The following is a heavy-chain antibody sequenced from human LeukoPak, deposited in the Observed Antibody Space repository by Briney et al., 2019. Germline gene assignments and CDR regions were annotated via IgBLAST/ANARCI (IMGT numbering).Heavy chain of an antibody. CDR3: AKDLVVVVAGYYYMDV. CDR2: ISGSGGST. J-gene: IGHJ6*03. D-gene: IGHD2-15*01. CDR1: GFTFSSYA. Sequence: GSLRLSCAASGFTFSSYAMSWVRQAPGKGLEWVSAISGSGGSTYYADSVKGRFTISRDNSKNTLYLQMNSLRAEDTAVYYCAKDLVVVVAGYYYMDVWGKGTTVTVSS. V-gene: IGHV3-23*01.